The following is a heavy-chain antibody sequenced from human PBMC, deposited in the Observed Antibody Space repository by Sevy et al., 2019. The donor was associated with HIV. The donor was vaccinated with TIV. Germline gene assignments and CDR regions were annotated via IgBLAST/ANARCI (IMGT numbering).Heavy chain of an antibody. CDR3: AKFTMIVVVITTHFDY. Sequence: GGSLRLSCAASGFTFSSYAMSWVRQASGKGLEWVSAISGSGGSTYYADSVKGRFTISRDNSKNTLYLQMNNLRAEDTAVYYCAKFTMIVVVITTHFDYWGQGTLVTVSS. V-gene: IGHV3-23*01. CDR2: ISGSGGST. D-gene: IGHD3-22*01. CDR1: GFTFSSYA. J-gene: IGHJ4*02.